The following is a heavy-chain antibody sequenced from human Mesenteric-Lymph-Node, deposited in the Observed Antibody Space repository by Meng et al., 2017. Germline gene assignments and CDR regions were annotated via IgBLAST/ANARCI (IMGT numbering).Heavy chain of an antibody. Sequence: GESLKISCAASGFSFSSYWMTWVRQAPGKGLEWVGFIRSKAYGGTTEYAASVKGRFTISRDDSKSIAYLQMNSLKTEDTAVYYCTRTREYSSSAYAFDIWGQGTMVTVSS. CDR3: TRTREYSSSAYAFDI. V-gene: IGHV3-49*04. CDR2: IRSKAYGGTT. J-gene: IGHJ3*02. CDR1: GFSFSSYW. D-gene: IGHD6-6*01.